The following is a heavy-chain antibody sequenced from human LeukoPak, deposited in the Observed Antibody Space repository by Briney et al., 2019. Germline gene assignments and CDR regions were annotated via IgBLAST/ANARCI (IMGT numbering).Heavy chain of an antibody. CDR3: AGAVTGYYLSDYYFPY. V-gene: IGHV4-30-4*01. D-gene: IGHD3-9*01. Sequence: TLSLTCTVSGDSISSGDYYWTWIHQPPGKGLEWIGYIYYNGITYYNPSLKSRVIISVDQPKKQFSLKLSSVTAADTAVYYYAGAVTGYYLSDYYFPYWGRGTLVTVSS. CDR2: IYYNGIT. J-gene: IGHJ4*02. CDR1: GDSISSGDYY.